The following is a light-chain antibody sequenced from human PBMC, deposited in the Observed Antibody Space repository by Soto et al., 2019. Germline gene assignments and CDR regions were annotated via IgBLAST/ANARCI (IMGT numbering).Light chain of an antibody. CDR3: QQSYNPPT. CDR2: AAS. CDR1: QSISRY. Sequence: DLQMTQSPSSLSASVGDRVTITCRASQSISRYLNWYQQKPGKAPNLLIYAASSLQSGVPSRFSGSGSGTEFTLTIGSLQPEDFATYYCQQSYNPPTFGQGTKVEIK. J-gene: IGKJ1*01. V-gene: IGKV1-39*01.